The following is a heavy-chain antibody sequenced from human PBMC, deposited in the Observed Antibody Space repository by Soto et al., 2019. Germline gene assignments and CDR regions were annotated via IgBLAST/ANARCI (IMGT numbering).Heavy chain of an antibody. Sequence: QVQLQQWGAGLLKPSETLSLTCAVYGWSFSGYYWSWIRQPPGKGLEWIGEINHSGSTNYNPSLKSRVTISVDTSKSQFSLKLSSVTAADTAVYYCAIGHGAPFDYWGQGTLVTVSS. D-gene: IGHD3-10*01. CDR3: AIGHGAPFDY. CDR1: GWSFSGYY. V-gene: IGHV4-34*01. J-gene: IGHJ4*02. CDR2: INHSGST.